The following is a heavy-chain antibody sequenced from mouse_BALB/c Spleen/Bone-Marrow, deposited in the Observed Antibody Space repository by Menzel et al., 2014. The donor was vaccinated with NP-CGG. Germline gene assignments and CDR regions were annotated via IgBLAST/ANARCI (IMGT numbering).Heavy chain of an antibody. D-gene: IGHD2-4*01. J-gene: IGHJ2*01. CDR3: ARDRGLTYFDY. CDR2: IRNKANGYTT. V-gene: IGHV7-3*02. CDR1: GFTFTDYY. Sequence: EVQLVESGGGLVQPGGSLRPSCTTSGFTFTDYYMSWVRQPPGKALEWLGFIRNKANGYTTEYSASVKGRFTISRDNSQSILYLQMNTLRAEDSATYYCARDRGLTYFDYWGQGTTLTVSS.